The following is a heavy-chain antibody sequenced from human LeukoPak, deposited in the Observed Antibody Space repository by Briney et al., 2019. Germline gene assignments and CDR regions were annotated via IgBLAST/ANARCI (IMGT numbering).Heavy chain of an antibody. D-gene: IGHD3-22*01. CDR2: IVVGSGNT. Sequence: TSVKVSCKASGFTFTSSAMQWVRQARGQRLEWIGWIVVGSGNTNYAQKFQERVTITRDMSTSTAYMELSSLRSEDTAVYYCARERKWDYYDSSGYYRGVYFDYWGQGTLVTVSS. J-gene: IGHJ4*02. V-gene: IGHV1-58*02. CDR1: GFTFTSSA. CDR3: ARERKWDYYDSSGYYRGVYFDY.